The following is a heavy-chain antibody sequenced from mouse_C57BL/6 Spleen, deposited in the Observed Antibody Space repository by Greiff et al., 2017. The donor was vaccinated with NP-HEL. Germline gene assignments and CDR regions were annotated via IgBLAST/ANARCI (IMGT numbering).Heavy chain of an antibody. V-gene: IGHV1-55*01. J-gene: IGHJ3*01. Sequence: VQLQQPGAELVKPGASVKMSCKASGYTFTSYWITWVKQRPGQGLEWIGDIYPGSGSTNYNEKFKSKATLTVDTSSSTAYMQLSSLTSEDSAVYYCARGTMITTDWFAYWGQGTLVTVSA. CDR3: ARGTMITTDWFAY. D-gene: IGHD2-4*01. CDR2: IYPGSGST. CDR1: GYTFTSYW.